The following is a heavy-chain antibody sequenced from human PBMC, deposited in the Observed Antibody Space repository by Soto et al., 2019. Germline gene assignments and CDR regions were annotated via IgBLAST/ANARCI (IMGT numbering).Heavy chain of an antibody. CDR2: ISAYNGNT. CDR1: GYTFTSYG. CDR3: ARVRVVAIWKFVFDI. D-gene: IGHD2-15*01. J-gene: IGHJ3*02. V-gene: IGHV1-18*01. Sequence: ASVKVSCKASGYTFTSYGISWVRQAPGQGLEWMGWISAYNGNTNYAQKLQGRVTMTTDTYTSTAYMELRSLRSDDTAVYYCARVRVVAIWKFVFDIWGQGTMVTVSS.